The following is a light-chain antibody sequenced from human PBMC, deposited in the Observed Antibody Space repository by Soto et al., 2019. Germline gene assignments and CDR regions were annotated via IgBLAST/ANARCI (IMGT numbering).Light chain of an antibody. Sequence: DIQMTQSPSSLSASVGDRVTLTCRASQSISGYLNWYQQKPGQAPTLLIYDASSWQSGVPSRFSGSGSGTDFTLIISSLQPEDFATYYCQHSYSTPGTFGPGTKVDIK. CDR1: QSISGY. V-gene: IGKV1-39*01. CDR3: QHSYSTPGT. CDR2: DAS. J-gene: IGKJ3*01.